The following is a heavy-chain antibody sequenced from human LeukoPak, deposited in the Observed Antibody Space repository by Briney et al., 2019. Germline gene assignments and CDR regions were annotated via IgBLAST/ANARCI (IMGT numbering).Heavy chain of an antibody. CDR2: INPSGGST. CDR3: ARGGGVAGTVDY. V-gene: IGHV1-46*01. D-gene: IGHD6-19*01. CDR1: GYTFTSYY. J-gene: IGHJ4*02. Sequence: ASVKVPCKASGYTFTSYYIHWVRQAPGQGLEWMGIINPSGGSTTYAQKFQGRVTMTRDMSTSTVYMELSSLRSEDTAVYYCARGGGVAGTVDYWGQGTLVTVSS.